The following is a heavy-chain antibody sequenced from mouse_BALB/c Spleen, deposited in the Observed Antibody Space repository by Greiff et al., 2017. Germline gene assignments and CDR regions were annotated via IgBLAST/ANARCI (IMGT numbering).Heavy chain of an antibody. CDR2: IYPGGGYT. CDR1: GYTFTNYW. CDR3: AREGDGKRAMDY. Sequence: VQLQQSGAELVRPGTSVKISCKASGYTFTNYWLGWVKQRPGHGLEWIGDIYPGGGYTNYNEKFKGKATLTADTSSSTAYMQLSSLTSEDSAVYFCAREGDGKRAMDYWGQGTSVTVSS. D-gene: IGHD2-1*01. V-gene: IGHV1-63*02. J-gene: IGHJ4*01.